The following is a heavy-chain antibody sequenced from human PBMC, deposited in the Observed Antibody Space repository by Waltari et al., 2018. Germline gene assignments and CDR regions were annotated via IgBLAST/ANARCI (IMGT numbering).Heavy chain of an antibody. V-gene: IGHV1-8*01. CDR3: ARGPNYYDSSGYYYDY. D-gene: IGHD3-22*01. J-gene: IGHJ4*02. CDR1: GYTFTSYD. Sequence: QVQLVQSGAEVKKPGASVKVSCKASGYTFTSYDINWVRQATGQGLEWMGGMNPNSGNTGYAQKFQGGVTMTMNTSISTAYMELSSLRSEDTSVYYCARGPNYYDSSGYYYDYWGQGTLVTVSS. CDR2: MNPNSGNT.